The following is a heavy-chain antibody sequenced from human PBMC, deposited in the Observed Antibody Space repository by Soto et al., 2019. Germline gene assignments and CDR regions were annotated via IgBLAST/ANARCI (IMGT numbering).Heavy chain of an antibody. D-gene: IGHD2-2*01. CDR3: ARVVGGYYYGMDV. CDR2: IYHSGST. CDR1: GGSISSSNW. Sequence: QVQLQESGPGLVKPSGTLSLTCAVSGGSISSSNWWSWVRQPPGKGLEWIGEIYHSGSTNYNPSLKSRVTIPVDKSKNQCALKLSSVTAEDTAVYYCARVVGGYYYGMDVWGQGTTVTVYS. J-gene: IGHJ6*02. V-gene: IGHV4-4*02.